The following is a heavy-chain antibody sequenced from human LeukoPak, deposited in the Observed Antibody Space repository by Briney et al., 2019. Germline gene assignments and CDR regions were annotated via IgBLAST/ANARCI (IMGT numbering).Heavy chain of an antibody. V-gene: IGHV4-59*01. CDR1: GGSISSYY. Sequence: SETLSLTCTVSGGSISSYYWSWIRQPPGKGLEWIGYIYSGSNNYNPSLKSRVTISVDTSKNQFSLKLSSVTAADMGVYYCARVDPDSSSTPEVFDYWGQGTLVTVSS. CDR3: ARVDPDSSSTPEVFDY. J-gene: IGHJ4*02. D-gene: IGHD6-6*01. CDR2: IYSGSN.